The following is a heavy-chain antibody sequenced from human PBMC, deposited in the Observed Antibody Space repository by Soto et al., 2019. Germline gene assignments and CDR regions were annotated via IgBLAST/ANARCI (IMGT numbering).Heavy chain of an antibody. CDR1: GYTFTSYY. V-gene: IGHV1-46*03. Sequence: ASVKVSCKASGYTFTSYYMNWVRQAPGQGLEWLGIINPSGGYTTYAQRFLGRVTMTSDTSTSTVHMELGSLTSEDTAVYYCARDVLIVELSNPFDYWGQGTLVTVSS. J-gene: IGHJ4*02. CDR3: ARDVLIVELSNPFDY. CDR2: INPSGGYT. D-gene: IGHD2-21*01.